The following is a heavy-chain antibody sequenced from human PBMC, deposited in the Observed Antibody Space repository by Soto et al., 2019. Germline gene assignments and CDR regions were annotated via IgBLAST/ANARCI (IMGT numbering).Heavy chain of an antibody. J-gene: IGHJ4*02. V-gene: IGHV1-69*13. CDR2: IISMFGTA. D-gene: IGHD2-15*01. CDR3: ASADCSGGSCYNPIDY. CDR1: GGTFSSHA. Sequence: ASVKVSCKASGGTFSSHAISWVRQAPGQGLEWMGGIISMFGTANYAQNFQGRVTITADESTSTAYMELTGLRSEDTAVYYCASADCSGGSCYNPIDYWGQGTLVTVSS.